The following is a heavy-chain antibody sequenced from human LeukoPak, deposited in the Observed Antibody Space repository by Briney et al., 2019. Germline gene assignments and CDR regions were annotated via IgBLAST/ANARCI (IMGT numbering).Heavy chain of an antibody. J-gene: IGHJ4*02. D-gene: IGHD3-16*02. CDR3: ARAEVTFGEVIVSYFDY. CDR2: INHSGST. CDR1: GVSFSDYY. Sequence: PSETLSLTCAVFGVSFSDYYWSWIRQPPGKGLEWIGEINHSGSTNQNPSLKSRVTISVDTSKNQFSLRLSSVTAADTAVYYCARAEVTFGEVIVSYFDYWGQGALVTVSS. V-gene: IGHV4-34*01.